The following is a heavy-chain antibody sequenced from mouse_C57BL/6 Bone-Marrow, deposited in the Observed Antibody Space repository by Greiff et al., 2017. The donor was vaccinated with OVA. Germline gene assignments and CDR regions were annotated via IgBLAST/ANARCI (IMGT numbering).Heavy chain of an antibody. CDR1: GFTFSSYA. J-gene: IGHJ1*03. Sequence: EVMLVESGGGLVKPGGSLKLSCAASGFTFSSYAMSWVRQTPEKRLAWVATISDGGSYTYYPDNVKGRFTIFRDNAKNNLYLQMSHLKSEDTAMYYCARRGSSEGYFDVWGTGTTVTVSS. CDR3: ARRGSSEGYFDV. D-gene: IGHD1-1*01. V-gene: IGHV5-4*03. CDR2: ISDGGSYT.